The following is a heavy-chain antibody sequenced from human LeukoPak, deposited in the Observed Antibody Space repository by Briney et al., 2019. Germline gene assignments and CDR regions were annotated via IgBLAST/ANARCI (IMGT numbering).Heavy chain of an antibody. D-gene: IGHD2-2*01. V-gene: IGHV3-48*01. CDR2: INTDSSDI. CDR1: GFTFSRSA. J-gene: IGHJ4*02. Sequence: GGSLRLSCAASGFTFSRSAMNWVRQAPGKGLEWISYINTDSSDIHYADSAKGRFTISRDNARNTLFLQLSSLRAEDSAVYYCARDTFQPGLIDSWGQGTLVTVSS. CDR3: ARDTFQPGLIDS.